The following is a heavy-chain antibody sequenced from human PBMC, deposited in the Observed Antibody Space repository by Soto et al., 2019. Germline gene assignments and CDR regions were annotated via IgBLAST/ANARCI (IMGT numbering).Heavy chain of an antibody. CDR2: IKSNADGGAA. D-gene: IGHD6-19*01. CDR3: TTEMRHTSGSGWYENPFGY. J-gene: IGHJ4*02. CDR1: GFTFTNAW. Sequence: EVQLVESGGGLFKPGGSLRLSCTASGFTFTNAWMDWVRQAPGKGLEWVGRIKSNADGGAADYPAPVKGRFIISRDDSKNTLYLQVNSLRTGDTAVYYCTTEMRHTSGSGWYENPFGYWGQGTLVTVSS. V-gene: IGHV3-15*01.